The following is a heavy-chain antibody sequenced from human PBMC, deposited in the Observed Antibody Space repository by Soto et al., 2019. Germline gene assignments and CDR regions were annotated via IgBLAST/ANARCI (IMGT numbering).Heavy chain of an antibody. D-gene: IGHD3-10*01. J-gene: IGHJ3*02. CDR3: ATDQGGSYYGSGSYFDI. CDR2: FDPEDGET. Sequence: GASGKVSCKVSGYTLTELSMHWVRQAPGKGLEWMGGFDPEDGETIYAQKFQGRVTMTEDTSTDTAYMELSSLRSEDTAVYYCATDQGGSYYGSGSYFDIWGQGTMVTVSS. V-gene: IGHV1-24*01. CDR1: GYTLTELS.